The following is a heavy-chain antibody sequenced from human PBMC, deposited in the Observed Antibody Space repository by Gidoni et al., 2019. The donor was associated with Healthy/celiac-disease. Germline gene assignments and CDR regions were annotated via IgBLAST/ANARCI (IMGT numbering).Heavy chain of an antibody. CDR2: ISSSSSYI. CDR1: GFTLSSYS. Sequence: EVQLVESGGGPVKPGGSLRLSCAAPGFTLSSYSMNWVRQAPGKGLEWVSSISSSSSYIYYADSVKGRFTISRDNAKNSLYLQMNSLRAEDTAVYYCASLYSGYDFVYFDLWGRGTLVTVSS. D-gene: IGHD5-12*01. CDR3: ASLYSGYDFVYFDL. J-gene: IGHJ2*01. V-gene: IGHV3-21*01.